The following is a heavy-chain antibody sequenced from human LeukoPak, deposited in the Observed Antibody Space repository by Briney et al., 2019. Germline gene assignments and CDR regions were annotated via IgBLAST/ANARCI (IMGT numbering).Heavy chain of an antibody. V-gene: IGHV1-2*04. CDR3: ARSDFYCSGGSCYRYYFDY. J-gene: IGHJ4*02. D-gene: IGHD2-15*01. CDR2: INPNSGGT. Sequence: ASVKVSCKASGYTFTGYYMHWVRQAPGQGLEWMGWINPNSGGTNYAQKFQGWVTMTRDTSISTAYMELSRLRSDDTAVYYCARSDFYCSGGSCYRYYFDYWGQGTPVTVSS. CDR1: GYTFTGYY.